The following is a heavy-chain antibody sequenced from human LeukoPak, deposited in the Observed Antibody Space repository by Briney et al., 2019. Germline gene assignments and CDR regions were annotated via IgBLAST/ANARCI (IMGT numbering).Heavy chain of an antibody. J-gene: IGHJ5*02. CDR3: ARERDEDDFWSGYNNWFDP. D-gene: IGHD3-3*01. CDR2: INTNTGNP. Sequence: GASVKVSCKASGYTFTSYAMNWVRQAPGQGLEWMGWINTNTGNPTYAQAFTGRFVFSLDTSVSTAYLQISSLKAEDTAVYYCARERDEDDFWSGYNNWFDPWGQGTLVTVSS. CDR1: GYTFTSYA. V-gene: IGHV7-4-1*02.